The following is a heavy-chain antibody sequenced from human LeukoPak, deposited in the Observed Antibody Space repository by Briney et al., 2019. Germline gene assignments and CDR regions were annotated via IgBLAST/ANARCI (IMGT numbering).Heavy chain of an antibody. CDR2: VYHTGSS. Sequence: SETLSLTCAVSGGSISSTNWWTWVRQPPGEGLEWIGEVYHTGSSNYNPSLKSRVTISVDKSKSQFSLNLSSVTAADTAVYYCARGGTTVAGTFWFDPWGQGTLVTVSS. CDR1: GGSISSTNW. V-gene: IGHV4-4*02. CDR3: ARGGTTVAGTFWFDP. D-gene: IGHD6-19*01. J-gene: IGHJ5*02.